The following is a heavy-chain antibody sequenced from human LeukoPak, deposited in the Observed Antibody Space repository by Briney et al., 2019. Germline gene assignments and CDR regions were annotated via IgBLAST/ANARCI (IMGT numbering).Heavy chain of an antibody. Sequence: PSETLSLTCTVSGGSISSSSYYWGWIRQPPGKGLEWIRSIYYSGSTYYNPSLKSRVTISVDTSKNQFSLKLSSVTAADTAVYYCARSSTLTIFGVVLPTRGAFDIWGQGTMVTVSS. CDR1: GGSISSSSYY. D-gene: IGHD3-3*01. V-gene: IGHV4-39*07. J-gene: IGHJ3*02. CDR2: IYYSGST. CDR3: ARSSTLTIFGVVLPTRGAFDI.